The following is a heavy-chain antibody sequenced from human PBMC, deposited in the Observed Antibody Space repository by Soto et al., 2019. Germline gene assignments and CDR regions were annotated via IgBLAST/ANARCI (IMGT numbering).Heavy chain of an antibody. CDR1: GFTFNSLS. J-gene: IGHJ4*02. CDR2: VSFDGKVT. V-gene: IGHV3-30*04. CDR3: AQDTYYHDTSGYYTFDY. D-gene: IGHD3-22*01. Sequence: GGSLRLSCTGSGFTFNSLSLHWVRQGPDKGLEWVAVVSFDGKVTYYADSVKGRFTISRDNSKNTLDLQMNSLRVEDTAVFYCAQDTYYHDTSGYYTFDYWGQGALVTVSS.